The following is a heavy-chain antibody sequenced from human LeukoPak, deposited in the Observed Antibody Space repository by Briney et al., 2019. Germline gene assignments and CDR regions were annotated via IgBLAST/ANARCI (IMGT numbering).Heavy chain of an antibody. CDR2: IRHDGSNK. CDR3: AKGYYGSGSYGWFDY. J-gene: IGHJ4*02. D-gene: IGHD3-10*01. V-gene: IGHV3-30*02. CDR1: GFTFSSYG. Sequence: GGSLRLSCAASGFTFSSYGMHWVRQAPGKGLEWVAFIRHDGSNKYYADSVKGRFTISRDNSKNTLFLQMNSLRAEDTAVYYCAKGYYGSGSYGWFDYWGQGTLVTVSS.